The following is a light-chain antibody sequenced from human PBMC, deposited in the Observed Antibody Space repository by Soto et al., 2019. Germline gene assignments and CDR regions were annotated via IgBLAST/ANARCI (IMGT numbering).Light chain of an antibody. J-gene: IGLJ1*01. Sequence: QSALTQPASVSGSPRQSITISCTGTSSDVGGYNYVSWYQQHPGKAPKLMIYDVSNRPSGVSNRFSGSKSGNTASLTISGLQAEDEADYYCSSYTSSIPYVFGTGTKLTVL. CDR2: DVS. CDR1: SSDVGGYNY. CDR3: SSYTSSIPYV. V-gene: IGLV2-14*01.